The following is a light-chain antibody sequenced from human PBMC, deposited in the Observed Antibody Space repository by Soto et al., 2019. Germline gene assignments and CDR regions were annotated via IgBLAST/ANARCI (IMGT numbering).Light chain of an antibody. J-gene: IGLJ7*01. CDR3: ATWDDDQSAAV. V-gene: IGLV1-44*01. CDR2: IDH. Sequence: QSVLTQPPSLSGTPGQSVTISCSGSSSNIEGNTVHWYQHLPGTAPKLLIYIDHNRPSGIPDRFSGSKSGTSASLAISGLQSEDEADYYCATWDDDQSAAVFGGGTQLTVL. CDR1: SSNIEGNT.